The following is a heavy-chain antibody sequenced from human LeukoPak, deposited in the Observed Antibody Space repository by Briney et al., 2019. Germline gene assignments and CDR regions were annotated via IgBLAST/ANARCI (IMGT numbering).Heavy chain of an antibody. CDR3: ARNRKAGIFGKQYFQH. Sequence: SETLSLTCAVYGGSFSGYYWSWIRQPPGKGLEWIGEINHSGSTNYNPSLKSRVTISVDTSKNQFSLKLSSVTAVDTAVYYCARNRKAGIFGKQYFQHWGQGTLVTVSS. J-gene: IGHJ1*01. V-gene: IGHV4-34*01. CDR2: INHSGST. CDR1: GGSFSGYY. D-gene: IGHD3-3*01.